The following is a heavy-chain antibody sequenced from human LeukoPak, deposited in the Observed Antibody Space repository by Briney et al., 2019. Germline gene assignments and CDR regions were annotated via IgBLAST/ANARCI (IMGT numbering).Heavy chain of an antibody. J-gene: IGHJ4*02. CDR3: AKDPFYDILTTDY. CDR2: ISGSGGST. CDR1: GFTFSSYG. D-gene: IGHD3-9*01. Sequence: GGSLRLSCAASGFTFSSYGMSWVRQAPGKGLEWVSAISGSGGSTYYADSVKGRFTISRDNSKNTLYLQMNSLRAEDTAVYYCAKDPFYDILTTDYWGQGTLVTVSS. V-gene: IGHV3-23*01.